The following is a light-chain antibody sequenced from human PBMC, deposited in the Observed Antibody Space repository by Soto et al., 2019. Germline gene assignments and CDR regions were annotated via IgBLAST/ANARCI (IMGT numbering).Light chain of an antibody. J-gene: IGKJ1*01. CDR3: QQRSEWPRT. V-gene: IGKV3-11*01. CDR1: QSISSS. Sequence: EIVFTQSPATLSLSPGERATLSCRASQSISSSLAWYQQKPGQAPRLLIYDASTRATGIPARFSGSGSGTDFTLTIGSLEPEDFAVYYCQQRSEWPRTFGQGTKVEIK. CDR2: DAS.